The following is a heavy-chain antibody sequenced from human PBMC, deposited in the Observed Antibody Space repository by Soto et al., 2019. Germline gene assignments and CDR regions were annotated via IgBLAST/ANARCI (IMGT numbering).Heavy chain of an antibody. CDR1: GYSFTSYW. CDR3: ARRRYSSSEPLNWFDP. D-gene: IGHD6-13*01. J-gene: IGHJ5*02. Sequence: PGESLKISCKGSGYSFTSYWIGWVRQMPGHGLEWMGIIYPGDSDTRYSPSLPGQVTISADKSISTAYLQWSSLKASDTAMYYCARRRYSSSEPLNWFDPWGQGTLVTVSS. V-gene: IGHV5-51*01. CDR2: IYPGDSDT.